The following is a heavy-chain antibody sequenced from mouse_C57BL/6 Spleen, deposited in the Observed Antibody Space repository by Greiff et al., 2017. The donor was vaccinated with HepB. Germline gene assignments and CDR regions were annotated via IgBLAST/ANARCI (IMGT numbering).Heavy chain of an antibody. CDR1: GYTFTDYN. CDR3: CYDYEQAWFAY. CDR2: INPNNGGT. Sequence: EVQLQQSGPELVKPGASVKMSCKASGYTFTDYNMHWVKQSHGKSLEWIGYINPNNGGTSYNQKFKGKATLTVNKSSSTAYMELRSLTSEDSAVYYCCYDYEQAWFAYWGQGTLVTVSA. J-gene: IGHJ3*01. D-gene: IGHD2-4*01. V-gene: IGHV1-22*01.